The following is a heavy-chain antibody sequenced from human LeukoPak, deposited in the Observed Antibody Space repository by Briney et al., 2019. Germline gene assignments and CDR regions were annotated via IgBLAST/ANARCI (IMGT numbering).Heavy chain of an antibody. CDR1: GGTFSSYA. CDR2: IIPILGTA. J-gene: IGHJ4*02. CDR3: ARVSGSYLRL. Sequence: EASVKVSCKASGGTFSSYAISWVRQAPGQGLEWMGRIIPILGTANYAQKFQGRVTITTDESTSTAYMELSSLRSEDTAVYYCARVSGSYLRLWGQGTLVTVTS. V-gene: IGHV1-69*11. D-gene: IGHD1-26*01.